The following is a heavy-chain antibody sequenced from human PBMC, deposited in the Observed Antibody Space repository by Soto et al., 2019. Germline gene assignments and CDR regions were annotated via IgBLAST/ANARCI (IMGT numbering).Heavy chain of an antibody. CDR1: GGSFSGYY. D-gene: IGHD2-15*01. CDR3: ARGREIVESAPWNNWFDP. V-gene: IGHV4-34*01. J-gene: IGHJ5*02. Sequence: SETLSLTCAVYGGSFSGYYWSWIRQPPGKGLEWIGEINHSGSTNYNPSLKSRVTISVDTSKNQFSLKLSSVTAADTAVYYCARGREIVESAPWNNWFDPWGQGTLVTVSS. CDR2: INHSGST.